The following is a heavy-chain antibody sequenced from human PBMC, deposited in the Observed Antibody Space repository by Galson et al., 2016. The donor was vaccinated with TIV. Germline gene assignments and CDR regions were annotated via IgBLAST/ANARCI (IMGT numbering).Heavy chain of an antibody. Sequence: SVKVSCKASGYTFISYYMHWVRQVPGQGLEWVGVIDPSGGGTTYAQKFQGRVTMTRDTSTSTVYRELSSLRSDDTAVFYCAVLSNIYYFVLWGQGTLITVSS. J-gene: IGHJ4*02. CDR2: IDPSGGGT. D-gene: IGHD2-21*01. V-gene: IGHV1-46*01. CDR1: GYTFISYY. CDR3: AVLSNIYYFVL.